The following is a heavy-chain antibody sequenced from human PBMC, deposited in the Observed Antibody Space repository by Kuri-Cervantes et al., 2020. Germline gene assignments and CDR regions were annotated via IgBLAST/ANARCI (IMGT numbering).Heavy chain of an antibody. CDR2: ISSSGSTI. CDR1: GFTFSDYY. J-gene: IGHJ3*02. V-gene: IGHV3-11*01. CDR3: ARRFATVTFPSWAFDI. D-gene: IGHD4-17*01. Sequence: GGSLRLSCAASGFTFSDYYMSWIRQAPGKGLEWVSYISSSGSTIYYADSVKGRFTTSRDNSKNTPFLQMNSLRSEDTAVYYCARRFATVTFPSWAFDIWGQGSMVTVSS.